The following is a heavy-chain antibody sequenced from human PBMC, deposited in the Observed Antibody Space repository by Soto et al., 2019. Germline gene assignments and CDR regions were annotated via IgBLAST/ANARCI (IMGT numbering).Heavy chain of an antibody. CDR2: IWYDGSNK. CDR1: GFTFSSYG. Sequence: GGSLRLSCAASGFTFSSYGMHWVRQAPGKGLEWVAVIWYDGSNKYYADSVKGRFTISRDNSKNTLYLQMNSLRAEDTAVYYCARDGGSGWYGPGAFDYWGQGTLVTVSS. D-gene: IGHD6-19*01. V-gene: IGHV3-33*01. CDR3: ARDGGSGWYGPGAFDY. J-gene: IGHJ4*02.